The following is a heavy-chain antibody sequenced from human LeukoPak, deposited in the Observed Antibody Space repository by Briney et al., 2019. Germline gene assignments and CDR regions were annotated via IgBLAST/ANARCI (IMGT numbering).Heavy chain of an antibody. CDR1: GFTVSSNY. J-gene: IGHJ6*02. CDR3: ARSGSRYYYYGMDV. D-gene: IGHD1-26*01. V-gene: IGHV3-53*04. CDR2: IYSGGST. Sequence: GGFLRLSCAASGFTVSSNYMSWVRQAPGKGLEWVSVIYSGGSTYYADSVKGRFTISRHNSKNTLYLQMNSLRAEDTAVYYCARSGSRYYYYGMDVWGQGTTVTVSS.